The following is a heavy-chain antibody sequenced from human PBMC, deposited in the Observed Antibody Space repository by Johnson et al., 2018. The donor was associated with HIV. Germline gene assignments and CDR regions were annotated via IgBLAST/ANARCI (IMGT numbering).Heavy chain of an antibody. J-gene: IGHJ3*02. V-gene: IGHV3-7*01. CDR1: GFTFDYYA. D-gene: IGHD2/OR15-2a*01. CDR2: IKLYGSEK. Sequence: VQLVESGGGLVQPGRSLRLSCAASGFTFDYYAMHWVRQAPGKGLEWVANIKLYGSEKYYVDSVKGRFTISRDNAKNSLYLQMNSLRAGDTAVNYCARDRSKGGAFDIWGQGTMVTVSS. CDR3: ARDRSKGGAFDI.